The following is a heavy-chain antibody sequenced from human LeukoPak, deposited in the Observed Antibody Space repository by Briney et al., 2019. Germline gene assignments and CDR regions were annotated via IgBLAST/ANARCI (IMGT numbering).Heavy chain of an antibody. CDR3: ARDRGFGDYLDY. D-gene: IGHD3-10*01. CDR1: GFTFSDYY. CDR2: ISYDGSNK. J-gene: IGHJ4*02. Sequence: GGSLRLSCAASGFTFSDYYMSWIRQAPGKGLEWVAVISYDGSNKYYADSVKGRFTISRDNSKNTLYLQMNSLRAEDTAVYYCARDRGFGDYLDYWGQGTLVTVSS. V-gene: IGHV3-30-3*01.